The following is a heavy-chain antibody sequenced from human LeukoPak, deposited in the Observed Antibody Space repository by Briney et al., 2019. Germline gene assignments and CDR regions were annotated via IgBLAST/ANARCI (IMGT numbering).Heavy chain of an antibody. CDR3: ARGHSNYPYYYYMDV. CDR1: GGSTSSSNW. D-gene: IGHD4-11*01. Sequence: SETLSLTCAVSGGSTSSSNWWSWVRQPPGKGLEWIGEIYHSGSTNYNPSLKSRVTISVDKSKNQFSLKLSSVTAADTAVYYCARGHSNYPYYYYMDVWGKGTTVTVSS. J-gene: IGHJ6*03. CDR2: IYHSGST. V-gene: IGHV4-4*02.